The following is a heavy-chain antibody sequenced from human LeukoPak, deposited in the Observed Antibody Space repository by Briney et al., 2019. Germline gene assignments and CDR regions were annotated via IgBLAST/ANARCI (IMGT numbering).Heavy chain of an antibody. J-gene: IGHJ4*02. CDR2: IYYSGST. CDR1: GGSISSGDYY. V-gene: IGHV4-30-4*01. D-gene: IGHD3-9*01. Sequence: SETLSLTCTVSGGSISSGDYYWSWIRQPPGKGLEWIGYIYYSGSTYYNPSLKSRVTISVDTSKNQFSLKLSSVTAADTAVYYCASFTIGVGKFDYWGQGTLVTVSS. CDR3: ASFTIGVGKFDY.